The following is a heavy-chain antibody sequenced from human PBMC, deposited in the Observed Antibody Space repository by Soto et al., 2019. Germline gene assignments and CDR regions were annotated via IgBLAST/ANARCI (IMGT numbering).Heavy chain of an antibody. CDR2: IIPIFGTA. D-gene: IGHD6-13*01. V-gene: IGHV1-69*13. CDR1: GGTFSSYA. Sequence: SVKVSCRASGGTFSSYAISWVRQAPGQGLEWMGGIIPIFGTANYAQKFQGRVTITADESTSTAYMELSSLRSEDTAVYYCARYRAAAGTHWFDPWGQGTLVTVSS. CDR3: ARYRAAAGTHWFDP. J-gene: IGHJ5*02.